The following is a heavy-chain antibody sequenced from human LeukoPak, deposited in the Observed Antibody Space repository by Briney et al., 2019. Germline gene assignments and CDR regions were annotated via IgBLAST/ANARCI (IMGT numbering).Heavy chain of an antibody. J-gene: IGHJ4*02. CDR2: IYYSGST. Sequence: PSETLSLTCTVSGDSITSNYYWGWIRQPPGKGLEWIGSIYYSGSTQYNPSLKSRITISVDTSKNQFSLKLTSVTAADTAVYYCARAGYYGSGEGYYFDYWGQGTLVTVSS. CDR3: ARAGYYGSGEGYYFDY. D-gene: IGHD3-10*01. V-gene: IGHV4-39*07. CDR1: GDSITSNYY.